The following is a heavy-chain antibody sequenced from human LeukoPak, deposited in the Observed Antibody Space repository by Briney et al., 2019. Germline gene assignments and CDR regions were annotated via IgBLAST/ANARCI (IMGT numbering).Heavy chain of an antibody. J-gene: IGHJ5*02. CDR2: ITSTSSYI. Sequence: PGGSLRLSCAASGFTFSNYNMNWVRQAPGKGLEWVSSITSTSSYIYYADSVKGRFTISRDNAKNSLYLQMNSLRAEDTAVYYCARDYGDYVEHFDPWGQGTLVTVSS. V-gene: IGHV3-21*01. D-gene: IGHD4-17*01. CDR1: GFTFSNYN. CDR3: ARDYGDYVEHFDP.